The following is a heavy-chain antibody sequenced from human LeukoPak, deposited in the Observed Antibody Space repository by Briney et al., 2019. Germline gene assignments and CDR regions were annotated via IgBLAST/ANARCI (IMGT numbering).Heavy chain of an antibody. J-gene: IGHJ5*02. V-gene: IGHV1-2*02. Sequence: ASVKVSCKASGYIFTGYYMHWARQAPGQGLEWMGWINPNSGGTNYAQKFQGRVTMTTDTSMSTAYMELSRLTSDDTAVYYCARAGGRSWFDPWGQGTLVTVSS. CDR1: GYIFTGYY. CDR2: INPNSGGT. CDR3: ARAGGRSWFDP.